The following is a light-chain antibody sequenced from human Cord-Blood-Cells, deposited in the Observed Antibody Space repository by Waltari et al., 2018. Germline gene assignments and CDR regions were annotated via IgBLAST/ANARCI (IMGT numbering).Light chain of an antibody. CDR3: QQRSNWPALT. V-gene: IGKV3-11*01. J-gene: IGKJ4*01. CDR2: DAS. Sequence: EIVLTQSPATLSFSPWERATLSCRPSHSVSSYLAWSQQKPGQAPRLLIYDASNRATGIPARFSGSGSGTDFTLTISSLEPEDFAVYYCQQRSNWPALTFGGGTKVEIK. CDR1: HSVSSY.